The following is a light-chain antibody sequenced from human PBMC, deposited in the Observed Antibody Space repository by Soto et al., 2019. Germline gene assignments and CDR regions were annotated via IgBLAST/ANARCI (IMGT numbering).Light chain of an antibody. Sequence: AIRMTQSPSSFSASTRDRVTITCRAIQGISSYLAWYQQKPGKAPKLLIYAASTLQSGVPSRFSGSGSGTDFTLTISSLEPEDFAVYYCQQRSNWPPEITFGQGTRLEI. V-gene: IGKV1-8*01. CDR2: AAS. J-gene: IGKJ5*01. CDR1: QGISSY. CDR3: QQRSNWPPEIT.